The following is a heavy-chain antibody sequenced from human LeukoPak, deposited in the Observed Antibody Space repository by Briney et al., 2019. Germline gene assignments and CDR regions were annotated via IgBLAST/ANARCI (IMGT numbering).Heavy chain of an antibody. CDR3: ARRGTHNASGSYYAGPIDAFDI. CDR1: GYTFTSYA. D-gene: IGHD3-10*01. Sequence: ASVKVSCKASGYTFTSYAMNWVRQAPGQGLEWMGWINTNTGNPTYAQGFTGRFVFSLDTSVSTAYLQISSLKASDTAMYYCARRGTHNASGSYYAGPIDAFDIWGQGTMVTVSS. J-gene: IGHJ3*02. V-gene: IGHV7-4-1*02. CDR2: INTNTGNP.